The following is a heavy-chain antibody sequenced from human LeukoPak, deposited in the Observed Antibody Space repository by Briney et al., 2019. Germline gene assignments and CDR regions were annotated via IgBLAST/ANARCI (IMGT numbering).Heavy chain of an antibody. D-gene: IGHD3-9*01. CDR2: IFYNGST. CDR1: GGSISSYF. J-gene: IGHJ3*02. V-gene: IGHV4-59*01. CDR3: AKDGYDILRSYAFDI. Sequence: SETLSLTCTVSGGSISSYFWSWIRQPPEKGLEWIGYIFYNGSTNYNPSLKSRVTISVDTSKNQFSLKLSSVTAADTAVYYCAKDGYDILRSYAFDIWGQGTMVTVSS.